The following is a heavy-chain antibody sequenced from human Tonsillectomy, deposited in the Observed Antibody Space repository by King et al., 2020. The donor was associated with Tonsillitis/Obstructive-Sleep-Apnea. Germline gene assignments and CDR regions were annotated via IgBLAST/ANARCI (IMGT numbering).Heavy chain of an antibody. CDR2: FNPNDGST. J-gene: IGHJ4*02. D-gene: IGHD2-15*01. CDR1: GYTFTDYY. V-gene: IGHV1-46*01. Sequence: QLVQSGAEVKKPGASVKVSCKTSGYTFTDYYIHWVRQAPGQGLEWVGIFNPNDGSTSYARKFQGRVTMTRDSSTSTVYMDLSSLRSEDTAVYYCARIRCSGGACFLNFDFWGQGTLVTVSS. CDR3: ARIRCSGGACFLNFDF.